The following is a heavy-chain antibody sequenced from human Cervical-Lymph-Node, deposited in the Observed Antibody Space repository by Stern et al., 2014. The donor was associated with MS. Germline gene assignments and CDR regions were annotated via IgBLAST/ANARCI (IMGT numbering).Heavy chain of an antibody. CDR1: GFTFSSYS. D-gene: IGHD4-23*01. CDR3: ARGRGGNYRYYFDY. J-gene: IGHJ4*02. CDR2: IISGCGYI. V-gene: IGHV3-21*01. Sequence: VQLVQSGGGLVKPGGSLRLSCAASGFTFSSYSMNWVRQAPGQGLAWVASIISGCGYIYYADSLKGRFTISRDNAKNSLYLQMNSLRAEDTAVYYCARGRGGNYRYYFDYWGQGTLVTVSS.